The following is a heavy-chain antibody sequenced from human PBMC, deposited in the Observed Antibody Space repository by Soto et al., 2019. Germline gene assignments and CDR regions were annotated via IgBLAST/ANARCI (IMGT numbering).Heavy chain of an antibody. D-gene: IGHD3-9*01. V-gene: IGHV4-39*01. CDR1: DDSINSDKYY. CDR3: ARLEGLATISYYFDF. CDR2: IYYRGNA. J-gene: IGHJ4*02. Sequence: QLQLQESGPGLVKPSETLSLTCSVSDDSINSDKYYWGWIRQPPGKGLEWIGSIYYRGNAYYNHSLQTRVTISLDKARRQFSLKLNSVTAADSAVYFCARLEGLATISYYFDFWGPGALVTVSS.